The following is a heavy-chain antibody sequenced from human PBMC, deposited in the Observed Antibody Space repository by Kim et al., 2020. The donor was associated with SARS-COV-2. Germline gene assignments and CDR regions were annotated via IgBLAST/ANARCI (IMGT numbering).Heavy chain of an antibody. CDR3: AREQRATGYLYNWFDP. CDR1: GGSISSGGYY. CDR2: IYYSGST. D-gene: IGHD1-26*01. V-gene: IGHV4-31*03. Sequence: LRLSCTVSGGSISSGGYYWSWIRQHPGKGLEWIGYIYYSGSTYYNPSLKSRVTISVDTSKNQFSLKLSSVTAADTAVYYCAREQRATGYLYNWFDPWGQGTLVTVSS. J-gene: IGHJ5*02.